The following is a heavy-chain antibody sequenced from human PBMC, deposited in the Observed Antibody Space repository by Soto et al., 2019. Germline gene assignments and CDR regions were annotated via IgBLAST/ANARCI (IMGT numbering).Heavy chain of an antibody. CDR3: AKDTDGSGSYYYYGMDV. CDR2: ISYDGSNK. CDR1: GFTFSSYG. J-gene: IGHJ6*02. Sequence: GGSLRLSCAASGFTFSSYGMHWVRQAPGKGLEWVAVISYDGSNKYYADSVKGRFTNSGDNSKNTLYLQMNSLRAEDTAVYYCAKDTDGSGSYYYYGMDVWGQGTTVTVSS. V-gene: IGHV3-30*18. D-gene: IGHD3-10*01.